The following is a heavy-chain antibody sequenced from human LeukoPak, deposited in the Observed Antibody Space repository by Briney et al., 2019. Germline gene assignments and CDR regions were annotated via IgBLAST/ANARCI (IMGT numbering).Heavy chain of an antibody. Sequence: GXSVKVSCKASGFTFTSSAVQWVRQARGQRLEWIGWIVVGSGITNYAQKFQERVTITRDMSTSTAHMELSSLRSEDTAVYYCAASLLSIAAAGSDYWGQGTLVTVSS. CDR2: IVVGSGIT. CDR1: GFTFTSSA. J-gene: IGHJ4*02. CDR3: AASLLSIAAAGSDY. D-gene: IGHD6-13*01. V-gene: IGHV1-58*01.